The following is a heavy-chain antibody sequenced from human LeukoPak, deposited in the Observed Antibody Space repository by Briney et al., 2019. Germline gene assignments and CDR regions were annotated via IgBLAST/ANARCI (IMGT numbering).Heavy chain of an antibody. D-gene: IGHD3-3*01. CDR2: IWYDGSNK. J-gene: IGHJ6*02. CDR3: ARDRQYYDFWSGYSSYYYYYGMDV. V-gene: IGHV3-33*01. Sequence: PGGSLRLSCAASGFTFSSYGMHWVRQAPGKGLEWVAVIWYDGSNKYYADSVKGRFTISRDNSKNTLYLQMNSLRAEDTAAYYCARDRQYYDFWSGYSSYYYYYGMDVWGQGTTVTVSS. CDR1: GFTFSSYG.